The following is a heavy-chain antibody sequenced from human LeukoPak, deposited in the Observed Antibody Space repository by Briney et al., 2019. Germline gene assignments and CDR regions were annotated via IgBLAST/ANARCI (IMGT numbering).Heavy chain of an antibody. D-gene: IGHD4-17*01. V-gene: IGHV3-49*04. J-gene: IGHJ4*02. CDR1: RFTFSSYW. Sequence: PGGSLRLSCAASRFTFSSYWMSWVRQAPGKGLEWVGFIRSKAYGGTTEYAASVKGRFTISRDDSKSIAYLQMNSLKTEDTAVYYCTRVLMTTVTTSGYWGQGTLVTVSS. CDR2: IRSKAYGGTT. CDR3: TRVLMTTVTTSGY.